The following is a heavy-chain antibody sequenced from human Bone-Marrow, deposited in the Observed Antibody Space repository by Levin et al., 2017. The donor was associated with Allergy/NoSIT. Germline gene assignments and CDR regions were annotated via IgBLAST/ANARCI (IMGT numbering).Heavy chain of an antibody. Sequence: PSETLSLTCTVSGGSISSYYWSWIRQPPGKGLEWIGYIYYSGSTNYNPSLKSRVTISVDTSKNQFSLKLSSVTAADTAVYYCARDKGYSYGDYYDYGMDVWGQGTTVTVSS. V-gene: IGHV4-59*01. CDR1: GGSISSYY. J-gene: IGHJ6*02. D-gene: IGHD5-18*01. CDR3: ARDKGYSYGDYYDYGMDV. CDR2: IYYSGST.